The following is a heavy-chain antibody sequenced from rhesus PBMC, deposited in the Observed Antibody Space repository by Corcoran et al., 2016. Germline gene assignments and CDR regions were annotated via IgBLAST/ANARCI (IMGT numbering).Heavy chain of an antibody. CDR2: INPYNGNK. J-gene: IGHJ2*01. CDR1: GYTLTDYF. CDR3: ARDPSITMIVVITQKWYFDL. D-gene: IGHD3-28*01. Sequence: QVQLVQSGAEVKKPGSSVKVSCKASGYTLTDYFMHWVRQAPRQGLEWMGWINPYNGNKKYAQKFQGRFTITRDTSTSTAYMVLSSLRSEDTAVYYCARDPSITMIVVITQKWYFDLWGPGTPITISS. V-gene: IGHV1S2*01.